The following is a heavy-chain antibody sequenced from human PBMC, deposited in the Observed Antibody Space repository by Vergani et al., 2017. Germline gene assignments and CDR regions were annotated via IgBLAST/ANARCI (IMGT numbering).Heavy chain of an antibody. CDR1: GFTFSSYW. Sequence: EVQLVESGGGLVQPGGSLRLSCAASGFTFSSYWMSWVRQAPGKGLEWVANIKQDGSEKYYVDSVKCRFTIYRDNAKNSLYLQMNSLRAEDTAVYYCARETGGSYYGAFDIWGQGTMVTVSS. J-gene: IGHJ3*02. V-gene: IGHV3-7*03. CDR3: ARETGGSYYGAFDI. D-gene: IGHD1-26*01. CDR2: IKQDGSEK.